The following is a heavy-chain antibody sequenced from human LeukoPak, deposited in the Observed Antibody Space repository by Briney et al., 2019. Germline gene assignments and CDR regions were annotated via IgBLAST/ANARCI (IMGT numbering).Heavy chain of an antibody. Sequence: GASVKVSCMASGYTFTGYYINWVRPAPGQGLEWMGWINPSSGGTNYAQKFQGRVTMTRDTSISTAYMDLSRLTSDDTAVYYCARGGAQEYRSGWLVGNLDYWGQGTLVTVSS. CDR1: GYTFTGYY. J-gene: IGHJ4*02. D-gene: IGHD6-19*01. V-gene: IGHV1-2*02. CDR3: ARGGAQEYRSGWLVGNLDY. CDR2: INPSSGGT.